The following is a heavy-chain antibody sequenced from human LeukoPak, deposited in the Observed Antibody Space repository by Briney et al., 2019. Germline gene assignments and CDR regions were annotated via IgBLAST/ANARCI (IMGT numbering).Heavy chain of an antibody. V-gene: IGHV4-4*07. CDR2: IYTSGST. Sequence: SETLSLTCTVSGGSISSYYWSWIRQPAGKGLEWIGRIYTSGSTNHNPSLKSRVTMSADTSKNQFSLKLSSVTAADTAVYYCARGRQLVDFDYWGQGTLVTVSS. J-gene: IGHJ4*02. CDR1: GGSISSYY. CDR3: ARGRQLVDFDY. D-gene: IGHD6-13*01.